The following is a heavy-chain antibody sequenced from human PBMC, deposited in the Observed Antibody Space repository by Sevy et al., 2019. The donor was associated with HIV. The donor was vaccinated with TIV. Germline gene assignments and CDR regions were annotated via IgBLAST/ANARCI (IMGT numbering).Heavy chain of an antibody. CDR2: ISGSGGST. D-gene: IGHD3-16*01. J-gene: IGHJ4*02. CDR3: AKDPRKRGEPQFDY. CDR1: GFTFSSYA. Sequence: GGSLRLSCAASGFTFSSYAMSWVRQAPGKGLEWVSAISGSGGSTYYADSVKGRFTISRDNSKNTLYLQMNSLRAEDTAIYYCAKDPRKRGEPQFDYWGQGTLVTVSS. V-gene: IGHV3-23*01.